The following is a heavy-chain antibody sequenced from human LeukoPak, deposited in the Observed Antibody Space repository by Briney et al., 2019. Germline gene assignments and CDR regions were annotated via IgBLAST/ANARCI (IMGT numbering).Heavy chain of an antibody. CDR3: ARGTVTTWGGFDP. Sequence: SETLSLTCAVSGGSISSGGYSWSWIRQPPGKGLEWIGYIYHSGSTYYNPSLKSRVTISVDGSKNQFSLKLSSVTAADTAVYYCARGTVTTWGGFDPWGQGTLVTVSS. D-gene: IGHD4-11*01. J-gene: IGHJ5*02. CDR1: GGSISSGGYS. V-gene: IGHV4-30-2*01. CDR2: IYHSGST.